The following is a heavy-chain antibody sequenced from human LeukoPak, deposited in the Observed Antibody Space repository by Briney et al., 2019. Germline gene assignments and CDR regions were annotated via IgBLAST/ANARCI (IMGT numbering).Heavy chain of an antibody. Sequence: ASVKVSCKASGGTFSSYAISWVRQAPGQGLEWMGGIIPIFGTANYAQKFQGRVTITADESTSTAYMELSSLRSEDTAVYYCARGEIVVVVAAYDALDIWGQGTMVTVSS. CDR3: ARGEIVVVVAAYDALDI. D-gene: IGHD2-15*01. CDR2: IIPIFGTA. CDR1: GGTFSSYA. J-gene: IGHJ3*02. V-gene: IGHV1-69*13.